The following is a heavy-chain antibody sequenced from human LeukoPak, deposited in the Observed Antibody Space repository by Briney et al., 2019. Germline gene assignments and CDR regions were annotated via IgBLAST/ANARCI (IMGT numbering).Heavy chain of an antibody. D-gene: IGHD5-12*01. V-gene: IGHV3-11*01. J-gene: IGHJ4*02. CDR3: SRDQWASGYDERTDSD. Sequence: PGGSLRLSCAASGFSFSTYWMSWVRQAPGKGLEWVSYISGSGTTIFYADSVRGRFTISRDNAKNSLYLQLNSLRAEDTAVYYCSRDQWASGYDERTDSDWGPGTLVTVS. CDR1: GFSFSTYW. CDR2: ISGSGTTI.